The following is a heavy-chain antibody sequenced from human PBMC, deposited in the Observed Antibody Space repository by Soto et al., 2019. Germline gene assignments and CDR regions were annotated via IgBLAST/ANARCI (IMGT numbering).Heavy chain of an antibody. Sequence: GASVKVSCKASGYTFTGYYMHWVRQAPGQRLEWMGWINPNSGGTNYAQKFQGWVTMTRDTSISTAYMELSRLRSDDTAVYYCARDRGVAVANDYYYGMDVWGQGTTVTVSS. CDR2: INPNSGGT. V-gene: IGHV1-2*04. J-gene: IGHJ6*02. CDR1: GYTFTGYY. D-gene: IGHD6-19*01. CDR3: ARDRGVAVANDYYYGMDV.